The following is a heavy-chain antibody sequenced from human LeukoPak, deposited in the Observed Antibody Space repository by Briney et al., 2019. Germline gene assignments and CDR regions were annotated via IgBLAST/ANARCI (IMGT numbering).Heavy chain of an antibody. CDR1: GGSISSYY. V-gene: IGHV4-4*07. Sequence: SETLSLTCTVSGGSISSYYWSWIRQPAGKGLEWIGRIYTSGSTNYNPSLKSRVTMSVDTSKNQFSLKLSSVTAADTAVYYCARGRGIVGATYYYYYMDVWGKGTTVTISS. CDR3: ARGRGIVGATYYYYYMDV. CDR2: IYTSGST. J-gene: IGHJ6*03. D-gene: IGHD1-26*01.